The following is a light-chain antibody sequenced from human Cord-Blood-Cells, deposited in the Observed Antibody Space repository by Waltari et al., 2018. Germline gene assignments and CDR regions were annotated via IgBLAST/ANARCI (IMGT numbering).Light chain of an antibody. V-gene: IGKV4-1*01. CDR3: QQYYSTMYS. Sequence: DIVMTQSPDSLAVSLGERATINCKSSQSVLYSSNNKNYLAWYQQKPGQPPKLLICWASTRESGVHDRFSGSGSGTDFTLTISSLQAEDVAVYYCQQYYSTMYSFGQGTKLEIK. CDR2: WAS. J-gene: IGKJ2*03. CDR1: QSVLYSSNNKNY.